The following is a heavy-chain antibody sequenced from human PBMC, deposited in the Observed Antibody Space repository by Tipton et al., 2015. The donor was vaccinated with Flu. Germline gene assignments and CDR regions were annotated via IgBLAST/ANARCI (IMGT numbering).Heavy chain of an antibody. CDR3: ARHTGDSVRGVIDY. CDR2: FGTMSHSGRT. J-gene: IGHJ4*02. CDR1: GYSISSGYY. Sequence: TLSLTCAVSGYSISSGYYWGWIRQPPGRGLEWIGTFGTMSHSGRTYYNPSLKSRLTMSVDTSKNQFSLKLSSVTAADTAVYYCARHTGDSVRGVIDYWGQGTLVTVSS. V-gene: IGHV4-38-2*01. D-gene: IGHD3-10*02.